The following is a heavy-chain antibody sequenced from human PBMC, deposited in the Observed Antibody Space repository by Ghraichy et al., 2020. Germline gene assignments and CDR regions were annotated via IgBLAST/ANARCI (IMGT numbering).Heavy chain of an antibody. CDR3: ARGEWSSSDAFDI. D-gene: IGHD6-6*01. Sequence: SETLSLTCAVYGGSFSGYYWSWIRQPPGKGLEWIGEINHSGSTNYNPSLKSRVTISVDTSKNQFSLKLSSVTAADTAVYYCARGEWSSSDAFDIWGQGTMVTVSS. CDR2: INHSGST. J-gene: IGHJ3*02. V-gene: IGHV4-34*01. CDR1: GGSFSGYY.